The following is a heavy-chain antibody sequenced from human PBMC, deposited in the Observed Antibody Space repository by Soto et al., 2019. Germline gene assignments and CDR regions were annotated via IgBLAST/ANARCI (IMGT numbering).Heavy chain of an antibody. D-gene: IGHD5-18*01. V-gene: IGHV4-31*03. CDR2: IYYSGST. Sequence: LSLTCTVSGGSISSGGYYWSWIRQHPGKGLEWIGYIYYSGSTYYNPSLKSRVTISVDTSKNQFSLKLSSVTAADTAVYYCARDSDTAMVTGAFDIWGQGTMVTVSS. CDR3: ARDSDTAMVTGAFDI. CDR1: GGSISSGGYY. J-gene: IGHJ3*02.